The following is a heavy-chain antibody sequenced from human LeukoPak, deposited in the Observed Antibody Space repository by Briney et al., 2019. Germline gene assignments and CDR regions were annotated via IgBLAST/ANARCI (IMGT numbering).Heavy chain of an antibody. J-gene: IGHJ5*02. CDR1: GFTVSSNY. D-gene: IGHD2-2*01. CDR3: ARDYYCSSTSCYANWFDP. Sequence: GGSLRLSCAASGFTVSSNYMSWVRQAPGKGLEWVSVIYSSGSTYYADSVKGRFTISRDNSKNTLYLQMNSLRAEDTAVYYCARDYYCSSTSCYANWFDPWGQGTLVTVSS. CDR2: IYSSGST. V-gene: IGHV3-66*03.